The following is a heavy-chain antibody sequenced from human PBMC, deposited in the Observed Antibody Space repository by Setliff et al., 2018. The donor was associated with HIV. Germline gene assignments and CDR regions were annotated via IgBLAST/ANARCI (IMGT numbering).Heavy chain of an antibody. Sequence: SETLSLTCTVSGGSISSHYWSWIRQPPGKELEWIGSIYYSGSTNYNPSLKSRVTISVDTSKNQFSLKLSSVTAADTAVYYCARVWGDDNFWSGYGGYWGQGTLVTVSS. CDR1: GGSISSHY. CDR2: IYYSGST. CDR3: ARVWGDDNFWSGYGGY. D-gene: IGHD3-3*01. V-gene: IGHV4-59*11. J-gene: IGHJ4*02.